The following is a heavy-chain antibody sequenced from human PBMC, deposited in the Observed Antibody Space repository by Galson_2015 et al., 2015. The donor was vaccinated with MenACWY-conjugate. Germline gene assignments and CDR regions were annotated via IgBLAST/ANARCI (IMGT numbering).Heavy chain of an antibody. CDR2: IDCRDNK. D-gene: IGHD3-22*01. CDR3: ARMHIVLDATDAFDI. V-gene: IGHV2-70*11. J-gene: IGHJ3*02. Sequence: PALVKPTQTLTLTCTFSGFSLSTYEMCIYWVRQPPGKALEWLARIDCRDNKYSTTSLKTRLTISKDTSTNQVVLTMTNVDPVDTATYYCARMHIVLDATDAFDIWGQGTMVTVSS. CDR1: GFSLSTYEMC.